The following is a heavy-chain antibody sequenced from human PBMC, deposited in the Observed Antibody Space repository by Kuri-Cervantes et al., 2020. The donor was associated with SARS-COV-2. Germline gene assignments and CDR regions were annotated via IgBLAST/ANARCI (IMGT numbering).Heavy chain of an antibody. J-gene: IGHJ4*02. Sequence: GESLELYCAASGFTFSSYDMHWVRQAPGKGLEWVSVIWFDGSNKYSADSVKGRFTISRDNSKNTLYLQIHSLRAEGTAVYYCAGGVATLLGFDYWGQGTLVTVSS. D-gene: IGHD1-26*01. V-gene: IGHV3-33*01. CDR2: IWFDGSNK. CDR1: GFTFSSYD. CDR3: AGGVATLLGFDY.